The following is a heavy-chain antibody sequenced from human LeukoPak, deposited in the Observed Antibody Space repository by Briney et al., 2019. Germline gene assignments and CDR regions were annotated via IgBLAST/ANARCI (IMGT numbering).Heavy chain of an antibody. Sequence: GESLKISYKGSGYSFTSYWIGWVRQMPGKGLEWMGIIYPGDSDTRYSPSFQGQVTISADKSISTAYLQWSSLKASDTAMYYCAVTLTYYYDSSGSIDYWGQGTLVTVSS. CDR1: GYSFTSYW. CDR2: IYPGDSDT. D-gene: IGHD3-22*01. J-gene: IGHJ4*02. CDR3: AVTLTYYYDSSGSIDY. V-gene: IGHV5-51*01.